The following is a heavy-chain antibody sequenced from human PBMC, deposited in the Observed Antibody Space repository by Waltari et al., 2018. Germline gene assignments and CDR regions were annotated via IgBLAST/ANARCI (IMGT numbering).Heavy chain of an antibody. CDR1: GFTFSNYW. J-gene: IGHJ4*02. CDR3: SVSVNY. CDR2: IKQDGSES. Sequence: EVHLVESGGGLVQPGGSLRLPCAASGFTFSNYWMDWVRRAPGKGLEWVANIKQDGSESHYVDSVKGRFTISRDNAQNLLYLQMNSLRAGDTAVYYCSVSVNYWGQGTLVTVSS. V-gene: IGHV3-7*01.